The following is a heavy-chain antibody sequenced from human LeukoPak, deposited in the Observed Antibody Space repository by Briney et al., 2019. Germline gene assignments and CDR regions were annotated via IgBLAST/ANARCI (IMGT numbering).Heavy chain of an antibody. CDR1: GGSISSYY. Sequence: SETLSLTCTVSGGSISSYYWSWIRQPAGKGQEWIGRIYTSGSTNYNPSLKSRVTISVNKSKNQFSLKLSSVTAADTAVYYCARAHDSSGYFDYWGQGTLVTVSS. D-gene: IGHD3-22*01. V-gene: IGHV4-4*07. J-gene: IGHJ4*02. CDR3: ARAHDSSGYFDY. CDR2: IYTSGST.